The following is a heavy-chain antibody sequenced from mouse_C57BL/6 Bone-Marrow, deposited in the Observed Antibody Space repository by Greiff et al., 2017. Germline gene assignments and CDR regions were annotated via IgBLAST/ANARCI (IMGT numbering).Heavy chain of an antibody. J-gene: IGHJ2*01. CDR1: GYAFSSSW. Sequence: VKLQESGPELVKPGASVKISCKASGYAFSSSWMNWVKQRPGKGLEWIGRIYPGDGATNYNGKFKGKATLTADKSSSTAYMQLSSQTSEDSAVYFCARMGYYGSSSYFDYWGQGTTLTVSS. D-gene: IGHD1-1*01. CDR2: IYPGDGAT. V-gene: IGHV1-82*01. CDR3: ARMGYYGSSSYFDY.